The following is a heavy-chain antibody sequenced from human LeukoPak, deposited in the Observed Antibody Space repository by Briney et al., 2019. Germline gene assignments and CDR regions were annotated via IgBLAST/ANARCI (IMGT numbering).Heavy chain of an antibody. CDR1: GGSISSYY. CDR2: IYTSGST. V-gene: IGHV4-4*07. J-gene: IGHJ4*02. CDR3: ARAGPLAWYSSGWYPGLFDY. D-gene: IGHD6-19*01. Sequence: SETLSLTCTVSGGSISSYYWSWIRQPAGKGLEWIGRIYTSGSTNYNPSLKSRVTMSVDTSKNQFSLKLSSVTAADTAVYYCARAGPLAWYSSGWYPGLFDYWGQGTLVTVSS.